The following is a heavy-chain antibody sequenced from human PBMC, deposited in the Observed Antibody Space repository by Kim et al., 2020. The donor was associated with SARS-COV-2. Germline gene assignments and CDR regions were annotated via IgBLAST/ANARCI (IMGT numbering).Heavy chain of an antibody. Sequence: GGSLRLSCAASGFSVSRHWMNWVRQAPGKGLEWVSRISFDGSSISYAHSVKGRFTISRDNAKNTLSLEMNSLRPEDTAVYYCARRKDTGGGNTFDYWGQGTLVTVSS. D-gene: IGHD2-15*01. V-gene: IGHV3-74*01. CDR2: ISFDGSSI. CDR3: ARRKDTGGGNTFDY. CDR1: GFSVSRHW. J-gene: IGHJ4*02.